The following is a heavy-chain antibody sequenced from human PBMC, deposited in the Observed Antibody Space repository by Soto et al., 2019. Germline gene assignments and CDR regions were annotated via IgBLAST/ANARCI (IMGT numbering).Heavy chain of an antibody. D-gene: IGHD3-10*01. J-gene: IGHJ6*02. CDR3: ARFGPMYYYASYYYYYYGMDV. Sequence: ASVKVSCKASGYTFTSYGISWVRQAPGQGLEWMGWISAYNGNTNYAQKLQGRVTMTTDTSTSTAYMELRSLRSDDTAVYYCARFGPMYYYASYYYYYYGMDVWGQGTTVTV. V-gene: IGHV1-18*04. CDR1: GYTFTSYG. CDR2: ISAYNGNT.